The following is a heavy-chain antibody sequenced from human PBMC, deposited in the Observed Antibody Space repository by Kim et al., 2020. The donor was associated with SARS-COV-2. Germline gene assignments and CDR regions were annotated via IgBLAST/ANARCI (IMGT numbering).Heavy chain of an antibody. CDR3: AKDVGKVTDYYDGGNWFDP. V-gene: IGHV3-23*01. CDR2: ISGSGGST. Sequence: GGSLRLSCAASGFTFSSYAMSWVRQAPGKGLEWVSAISGSGGSTYYADSVKGRFTISRDNSKNTLYLQMNSLRAEDTAVYYCAKDVGKVTDYYDGGNWFDPWGQGTLVTVSS. J-gene: IGHJ5*02. D-gene: IGHD3-22*01. CDR1: GFTFSSYA.